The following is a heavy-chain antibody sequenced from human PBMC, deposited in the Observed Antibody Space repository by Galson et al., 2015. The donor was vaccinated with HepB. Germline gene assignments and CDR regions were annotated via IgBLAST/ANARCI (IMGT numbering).Heavy chain of an antibody. D-gene: IGHD2-21*02. V-gene: IGHV3-30-3*01. CDR3: ALAYCGRACSSGDYYFDY. CDR2: ISYAGNHK. J-gene: IGHJ4*02. CDR1: GFIFSDYA. Sequence: SLRLSCAASGFIFSDYALHWVRQAPGKGLEWVAVISYAGNHKDYADSVKGRFTISRDISKNTLNLQMNSLRAEDTAVYYCALAYCGRACSSGDYYFDYWGPGTLVTVSS.